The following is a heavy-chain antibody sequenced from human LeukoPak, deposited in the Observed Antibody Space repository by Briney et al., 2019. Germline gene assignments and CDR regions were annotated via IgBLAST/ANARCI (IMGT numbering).Heavy chain of an antibody. CDR2: INHSGST. CDR1: GGSFSGYY. CDR3: ARVLDYYDSSGYYETGSYFDY. Sequence: SATLSLTCAVYGGSFSGYYWSWIRQPPGKGLEWIGEINHSGSTNYNPSLKSRVTISVDTSKNQFSLKLSSVTAADTAVYYCARVLDYYDSSGYYETGSYFDYWGQGTLVTVSS. D-gene: IGHD3-22*01. J-gene: IGHJ4*02. V-gene: IGHV4-34*01.